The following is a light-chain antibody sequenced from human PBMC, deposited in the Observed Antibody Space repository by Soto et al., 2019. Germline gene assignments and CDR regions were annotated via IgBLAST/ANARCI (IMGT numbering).Light chain of an antibody. J-gene: IGKJ4*01. CDR3: QQRSNWPALT. Sequence: EIVLTQSPATLSLSPGERATLSCRASQSVSSYLAWYQQKPGQAPRLLIYDASNRATGIPARFSGSGSGKDFTLTISSLEPEDFAVYYCQQRSNWPALTVGGGTKVEIK. CDR1: QSVSSY. CDR2: DAS. V-gene: IGKV3-11*01.